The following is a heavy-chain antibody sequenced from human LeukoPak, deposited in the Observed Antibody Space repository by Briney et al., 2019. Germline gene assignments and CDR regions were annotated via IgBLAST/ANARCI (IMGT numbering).Heavy chain of an antibody. V-gene: IGHV3-30*02. J-gene: IGHJ5*02. CDR2: IRYDGSNK. Sequence: GGSLRLSCAASGFTFSSYGMHWVRQAPGKGLEWVAFIRYDGSNKYYADSVKGRFTISRDNSKNTLYLQMNSLRAEDTAVYYCARARGSDFSEANWFDPWGQGTLVTVSS. CDR3: ARARGSDFSEANWFDP. D-gene: IGHD3-3*01. CDR1: GFTFSSYG.